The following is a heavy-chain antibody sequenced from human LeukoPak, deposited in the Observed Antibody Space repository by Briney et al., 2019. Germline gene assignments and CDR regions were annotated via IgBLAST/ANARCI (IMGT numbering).Heavy chain of an antibody. CDR1: GFTFSNYW. V-gene: IGHV3-7*03. J-gene: IGHJ4*02. CDR2: IKQDGSEK. D-gene: IGHD2-15*01. Sequence: GGSLRLSCIASGFTFSNYWMSWVRQAPGKGLEWVANIKQDGSEKYYVDSVKGRFSISRDNAKSSLDLQMNNLRAEDTAVYYCATTQTFNYWGQGTLVTVSS. CDR3: ATTQTFNY.